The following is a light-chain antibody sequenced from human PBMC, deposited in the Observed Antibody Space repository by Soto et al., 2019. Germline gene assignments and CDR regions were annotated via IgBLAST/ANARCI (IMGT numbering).Light chain of an antibody. CDR3: QTWGTGIRV. V-gene: IGLV4-69*02. CDR2: VNSDGSH. CDR1: SGHSTYA. Sequence: QSVLTQSPSASASLGASVKLTCTLNSGHSTYAIAWHQQQPEKGPRYLMKVNSDGSHIKGDGIPDRFSGSSSGAERYLTISSLQAEDEGDYYCQTWGTGIRVFGGGSKLNVL. J-gene: IGLJ2*01.